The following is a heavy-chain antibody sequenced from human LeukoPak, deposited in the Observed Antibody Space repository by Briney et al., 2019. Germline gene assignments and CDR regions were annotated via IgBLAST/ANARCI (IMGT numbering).Heavy chain of an antibody. V-gene: IGHV3-64*01. J-gene: IGHJ4*02. CDR2: ICSNGDST. D-gene: IGHD1-26*01. CDR3: ARGNVVGATRPFDY. CDR1: GFTFSNYA. Sequence: GGSLRLSCADSGFTFSNYAMYWVRQAPGKGLENVAGICSNGDSTYYANSVKGRFTISRDNSKNTLFLQMCSLRAEDMAVYYCARGNVVGATRPFDYWGQGTLVTVSS.